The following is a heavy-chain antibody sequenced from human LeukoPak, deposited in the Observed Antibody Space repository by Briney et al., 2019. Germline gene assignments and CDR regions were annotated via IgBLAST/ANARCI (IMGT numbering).Heavy chain of an antibody. CDR2: IYYSGST. V-gene: IGHV4-59*01. CDR3: ASSDYGDFTDY. J-gene: IGHJ4*02. CDR1: GGSISSYY. Sequence: KPSETLYLTCTVSGGSISSYYWSWIRQPPGKGLEWIGYIYYSGSTNYNPSLKSRVTISVDTSKNQFSLKLSSVTAADTAVYYCASSDYGDFTDYWGQGTLVTVSS. D-gene: IGHD4-17*01.